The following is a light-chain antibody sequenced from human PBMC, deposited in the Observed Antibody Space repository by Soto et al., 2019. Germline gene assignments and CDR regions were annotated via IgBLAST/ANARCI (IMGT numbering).Light chain of an antibody. CDR2: DAS. Sequence: IQMTQSPSTLSAPVGDRVTITCQASQTISTLLAWFQHKPGKAPNLLIYDASNLESGVPSRFSGSGSGTEFPLTFSRLHSDDSATYFRKQYSPLVTFGQGTKLEIK. CDR3: KQYSPLVT. J-gene: IGKJ2*01. CDR1: QTISTL. V-gene: IGKV1-5*01.